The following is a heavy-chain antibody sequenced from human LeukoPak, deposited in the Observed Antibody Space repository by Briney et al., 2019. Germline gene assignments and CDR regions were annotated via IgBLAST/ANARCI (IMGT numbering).Heavy chain of an antibody. J-gene: IGHJ4*02. CDR1: GFTFSGYP. CDR2: ISSDGSIK. V-gene: IGHV3-30*14. Sequence: GRSLRLSCAASGFTFSGYPMHWVRQAPGKGLEWVAIISSDGSIKSYADSVKGRFTISRDNSKNTVYLQMGSLRAEDTAVYYCARGRSVNYGSRYFDFWGQGALVTVSS. D-gene: IGHD3-10*01. CDR3: ARGRSVNYGSRYFDF.